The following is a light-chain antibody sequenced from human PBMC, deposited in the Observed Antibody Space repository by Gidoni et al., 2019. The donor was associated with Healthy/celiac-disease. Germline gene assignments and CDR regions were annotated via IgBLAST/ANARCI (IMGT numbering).Light chain of an antibody. J-gene: IGKJ1*01. CDR3: QQYNNLARA. CDR1: QSVSSN. CDR2: GAS. V-gene: IGKV3-15*01. Sequence: EIVMTQSPATLSVSPGERATLSCRASQSVSSNLAWYQQKPGQAPRLLIYGASTRATGIPARFSGSGSGTEFTLTISSLQSEDFAVYYCQQYNNLARAFGQXTKVEIK.